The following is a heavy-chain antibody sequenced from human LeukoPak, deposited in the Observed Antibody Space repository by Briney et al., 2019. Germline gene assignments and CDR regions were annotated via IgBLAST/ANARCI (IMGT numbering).Heavy chain of an antibody. V-gene: IGHV1-18*01. D-gene: IGHD3-3*01. CDR3: ARAPRYDFWSGYYTDFDY. CDR1: GYTFTSYG. J-gene: IGHJ4*02. CDR2: ISAYNGNT. Sequence: GESLKISCKASGYTFTSYGISWVRQAPGQGLEWMGWISAYNGNTNYAQKLQGRVTMTTDTSTSTAYMELRSLRSDDTAVYYCARAPRYDFWSGYYTDFDYWGQGTLVTVSS.